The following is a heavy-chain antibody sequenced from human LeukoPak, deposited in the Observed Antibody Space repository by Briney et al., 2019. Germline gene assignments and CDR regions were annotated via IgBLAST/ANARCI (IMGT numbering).Heavy chain of an antibody. D-gene: IGHD1-1*01. V-gene: IGHV3-30*04. CDR1: GFTFSSYA. J-gene: IGHJ4*02. Sequence: GGSLRLSCAASGFTFSSYAMHWVRQAPGKGLEWVAVISYDGSNKYYADSVKGRFTISRDNSKNTLYLQMNSLRAEDTAVYYCARNWNEYYFDYWGQGTLVTVSS. CDR2: ISYDGSNK. CDR3: ARNWNEYYFDY.